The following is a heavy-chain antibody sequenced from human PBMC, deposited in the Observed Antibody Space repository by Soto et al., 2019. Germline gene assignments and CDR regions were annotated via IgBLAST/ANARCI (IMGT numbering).Heavy chain of an antibody. CDR3: ARDPTMIVVVIREYYFDY. CDR2: ISYDGSNK. CDR1: GFTFSSYA. J-gene: IGHJ4*02. V-gene: IGHV3-30-3*01. Sequence: GALRLSCAASGFTFSSYAMHWVRQAPGKGLEWVAVISYDGSNKYYADSVKGRFTISRDNSKNTLYLQMNSLRAEDTAVYYCARDPTMIVVVIREYYFDYWGQGTLVTVSS. D-gene: IGHD3-22*01.